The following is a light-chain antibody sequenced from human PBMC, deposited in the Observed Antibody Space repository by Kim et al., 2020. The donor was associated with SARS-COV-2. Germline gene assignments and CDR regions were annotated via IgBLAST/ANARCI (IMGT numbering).Light chain of an antibody. J-gene: IGKJ2*01. Sequence: LSPGERVTLSCRASQTISSTYLAWYQQKPGQAPRLLIYGVSSRASGIPDRFSGSGSGTDFTLTISRLEPEDFAVYYCQQYGSSLYTFGQGTKLEI. CDR1: QTISSTY. CDR2: GVS. CDR3: QQYGSSLYT. V-gene: IGKV3-20*01.